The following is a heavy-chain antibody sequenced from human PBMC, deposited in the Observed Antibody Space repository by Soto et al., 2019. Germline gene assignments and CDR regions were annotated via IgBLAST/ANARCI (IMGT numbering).Heavy chain of an antibody. CDR1: GGSISSYF. CDR3: ARRALGIAAAGTYYYYMDV. J-gene: IGHJ6*03. V-gene: IGHV4-59*08. CDR2: IYYSGST. D-gene: IGHD6-13*01. Sequence: SETLSLTCTVSGGSISSYFWSWIRQPPGKGLEWIAYIYYSGSTNYNPSLKSRVTISVDTSKNQFSLKPNSVTAADTAVYYCARRALGIAAAGTYYYYMDVWGKGTTVTVS.